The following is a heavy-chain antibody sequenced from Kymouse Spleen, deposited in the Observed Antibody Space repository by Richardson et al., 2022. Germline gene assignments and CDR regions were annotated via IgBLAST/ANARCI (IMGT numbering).Heavy chain of an antibody. J-gene: IGHJ6*02. CDR2: IKSKTDGGTT. CDR3: TTVEAARRMDYYYGMDV. Sequence: EVQLVESGGGLVKPGGSLRLSCAASGFTFSNAWMSWVRQAPGKGLEWVGRIKSKTDGGTTDYAAPVKGRFTISRDDSKNTLYLQMNSLKTEDTAVYYCTTVEAARRMDYYYGMDVWGQGTTVTVSS. V-gene: IGHV3-15*01. CDR1: GFTFSNAW. D-gene: IGHD6-6*01.